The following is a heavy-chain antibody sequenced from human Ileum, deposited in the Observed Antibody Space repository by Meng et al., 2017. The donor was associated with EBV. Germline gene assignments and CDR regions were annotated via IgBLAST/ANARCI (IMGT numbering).Heavy chain of an antibody. CDR2: MYPTVPT. CDR3: VRGGTYYLSY. D-gene: IGHD1-26*01. Sequence: PGPVTHAILQSPPCAITVRPISSHYWWSWVRQSPEKGLEWTGEMYPTVPTYYNPSLKGRVSISIDKSKNQLSLKLNSVTAADTAVYYCVRGGTYYLSYWGQGSLVTVSS. V-gene: IGHV4-4*02. CDR1: VRPISSHYW. J-gene: IGHJ4*02.